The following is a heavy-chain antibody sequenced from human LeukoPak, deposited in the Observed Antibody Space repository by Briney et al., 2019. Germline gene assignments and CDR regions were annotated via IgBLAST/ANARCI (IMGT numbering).Heavy chain of an antibody. D-gene: IGHD3-22*01. CDR1: GGSISSGDYY. CDR3: ARDVKNYYDSSGLFDY. J-gene: IGHJ4*02. V-gene: IGHV4-30-2*01. Sequence: SETLSLTCTVSGGSISSGDYYWSWIRQPPGKGLEWIGYISQSGSTYYNPSLKSRVTMSVDTSKNQFSLKLSSVTAADTAVYYCARDVKNYYDSSGLFDYWGQGTLVTVSS. CDR2: ISQSGST.